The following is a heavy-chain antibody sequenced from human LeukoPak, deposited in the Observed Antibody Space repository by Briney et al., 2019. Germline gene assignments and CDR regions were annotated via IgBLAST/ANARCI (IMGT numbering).Heavy chain of an antibody. D-gene: IGHD4-17*01. V-gene: IGHV5-10-1*01. CDR3: ARYYGTWFDP. J-gene: IGHJ5*02. CDR1: GYTFISYS. Sequence: PGESLKISCKGSGYTFISYSIGWVRQMPGKGLEWMGRIDPSDSYTNYSPSFQGHVTISADKSISTAYLQWSSLKASDTAMYYCARYYGTWFDPWGQGTLVTVSS. CDR2: IDPSDSYT.